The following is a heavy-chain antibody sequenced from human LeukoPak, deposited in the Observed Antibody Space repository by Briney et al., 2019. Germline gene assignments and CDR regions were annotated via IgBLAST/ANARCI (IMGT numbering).Heavy chain of an antibody. D-gene: IGHD5-18*01. CDR2: ISTDGSST. CDR1: GFTFSSVW. V-gene: IGHV3-74*01. CDR3: AREGIRRGVAEAFDI. Sequence: GGSLRLSCAVSGFTFSSVWMHWVRQAPGKGLVWVSRISTDGSSTSYADSVKGRFTISRDNSKTTLYLQMNSLRAEDTAVYYCAREGIRRGVAEAFDIWGQGTMVTVSS. J-gene: IGHJ3*02.